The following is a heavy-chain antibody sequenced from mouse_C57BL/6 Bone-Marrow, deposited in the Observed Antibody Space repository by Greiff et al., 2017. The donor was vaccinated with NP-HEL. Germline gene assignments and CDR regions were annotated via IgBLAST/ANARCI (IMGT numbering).Heavy chain of an antibody. Sequence: VKLKESGPGLVAPSQSLSITCTVSGFSLTSYAISWVRQPPGKGLEWLGVIWTGGGTHYNSALKSRLSISKDNSKSQVFLKMNSLQTDDTARYYCARNRGDVWGTGTTVTVSS. CDR3: ARNRGDV. D-gene: IGHD3-3*01. V-gene: IGHV2-9-1*01. CDR1: GFSLTSYA. CDR2: IWTGGGT. J-gene: IGHJ1*03.